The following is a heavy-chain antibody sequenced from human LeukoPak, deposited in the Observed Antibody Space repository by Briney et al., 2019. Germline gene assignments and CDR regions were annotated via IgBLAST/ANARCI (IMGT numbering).Heavy chain of an antibody. CDR2: IRSKANSYAT. CDR3: TRHRGYSYGDFDY. D-gene: IGHD5-18*01. J-gene: IGHJ4*02. V-gene: IGHV3-73*01. CDR1: GFTFSGSA. Sequence: GGSLRLSXAASGFTFSGSAMHWVRQASGKGLEWVGRIRSKANSYATAYAASVKGRFTISRDDSKSTAYLQMNSLKTEDTAVYYCTRHRGYSYGDFDYWGQGTLVTVSS.